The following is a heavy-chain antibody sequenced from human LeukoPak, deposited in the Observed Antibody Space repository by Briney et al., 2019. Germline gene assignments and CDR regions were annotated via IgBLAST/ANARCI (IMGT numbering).Heavy chain of an antibody. J-gene: IGHJ6*03. Sequence: SVKVSCKASGYTFTSYGISWVRQAPGQGLEWMGGIIPIFGTANYAQKFQGRVTITADESTSTAYMELSSLRSEDTAVYYCARSGDFWSGYYGPHYYYMDVWGKGTTVTVSS. V-gene: IGHV1-69*13. CDR2: IIPIFGTA. D-gene: IGHD3-3*01. CDR1: GYTFTSYG. CDR3: ARSGDFWSGYYGPHYYYMDV.